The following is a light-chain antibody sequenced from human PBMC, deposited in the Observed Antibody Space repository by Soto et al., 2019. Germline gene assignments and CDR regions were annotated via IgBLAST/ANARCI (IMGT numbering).Light chain of an antibody. CDR1: QGISNY. CDR2: SAS. J-gene: IGKJ1*01. V-gene: IGKV1-9*01. Sequence: DIQLTQSPSFLSASVGDRVTITCRASQGISNYLAWYQQKPGKAPELLVYSASTLQSGVPSRFSGGGSETEFSLTISSLQPEDFATYYCLQHNSYPWTFGQGTKVEIK. CDR3: LQHNSYPWT.